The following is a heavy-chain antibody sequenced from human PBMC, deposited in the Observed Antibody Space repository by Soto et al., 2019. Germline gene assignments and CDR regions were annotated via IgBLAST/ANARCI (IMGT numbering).Heavy chain of an antibody. Sequence: SETLSLTCTVAGDSISSGDYYWNWIRQPPGRGLEWIGYIYDSGYTYYNPSLKSRITISLETSKNQVSLKLSSVTAADTAVYFCGNGYPWVGFDFWGQGTLVIVSS. CDR1: GDSISSGDYY. J-gene: IGHJ4*02. D-gene: IGHD5-18*01. V-gene: IGHV4-30-4*01. CDR3: GNGYPWVGFDF. CDR2: IYDSGYT.